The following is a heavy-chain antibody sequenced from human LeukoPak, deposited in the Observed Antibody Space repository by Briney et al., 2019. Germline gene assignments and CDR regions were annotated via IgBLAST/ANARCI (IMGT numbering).Heavy chain of an antibody. Sequence: SETLSLTCTVSGGSISSSSYYWGWIRQPPGKGLEWIGSIYYSGSTYYNPSLKSRVTISVDTSKNQFSLKLSSVTAADTAVYYCPTVTTEEHDAFDIWGQGTMVTVSS. D-gene: IGHD4-17*01. CDR2: IYYSGST. J-gene: IGHJ3*02. CDR3: PTVTTEEHDAFDI. CDR1: GGSISSSSYY. V-gene: IGHV4-39*01.